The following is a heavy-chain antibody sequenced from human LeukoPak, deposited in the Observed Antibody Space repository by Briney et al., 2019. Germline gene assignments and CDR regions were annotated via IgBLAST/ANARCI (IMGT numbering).Heavy chain of an antibody. CDR1: GFTFSSYG. J-gene: IGHJ4*02. CDR3: AKPYYYGSRSYMDY. Sequence: GRSLRLSCAASGFTFSSYGMHWVRQAPGKGLEWVAVISYDGSNTYYADSVKGRFTISRDNSKNMLYLQMNSLRAEDTAVYYCAKPYYYGSRSYMDYWGQGTLVTVSS. D-gene: IGHD3-10*01. CDR2: ISYDGSNT. V-gene: IGHV3-30*18.